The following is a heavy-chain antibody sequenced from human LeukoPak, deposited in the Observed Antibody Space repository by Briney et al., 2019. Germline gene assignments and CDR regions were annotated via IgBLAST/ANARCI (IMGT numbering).Heavy chain of an antibody. D-gene: IGHD6-13*01. CDR1: GCSITSHY. V-gene: IGHV4-4*07. Sequence: SETLSLTCTVFGCSITSHYWTWIRQPAGKGLEWIGRIYISGSTNYNPSLKSRVTMSVDTSKNHFSLNLSSVTAADTAVYYCARDTPPQHLVYWGQGILVTVSS. CDR3: ARDTPPQHLVY. CDR2: IYISGST. J-gene: IGHJ4*02.